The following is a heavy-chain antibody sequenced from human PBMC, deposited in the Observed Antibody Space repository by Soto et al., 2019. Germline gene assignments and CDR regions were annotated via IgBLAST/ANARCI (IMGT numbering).Heavy chain of an antibody. J-gene: IGHJ4*02. D-gene: IGHD6-19*01. CDR1: GFTFSSYA. CDR2: ISGSGGST. CDR3: AKDLEQWLVQGFWGFDY. V-gene: IGHV3-23*01. Sequence: GGSLRLSCAASGFTFSSYAMSWVRQAPGKGLEWVSAISGSGGSTYYADSVKGRFTISRDNSKNTLYLQMNSLRAEDTAVYYCAKDLEQWLVQGFWGFDYWGQGTLVTVSS.